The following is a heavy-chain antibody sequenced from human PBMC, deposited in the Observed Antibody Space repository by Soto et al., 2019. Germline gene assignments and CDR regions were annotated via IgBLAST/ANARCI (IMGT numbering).Heavy chain of an antibody. D-gene: IGHD3-22*01. CDR3: ARGPYYFDSTGYYGH. V-gene: IGHV1-46*01. J-gene: IGHJ4*02. CDR2: INPSGGST. CDR1: GGTFSSYA. Sequence: ASVKVSCKASGGTFSSYAISWVRQAPGQGLEWMGVINPSGGSTNYAQKFRGRVTMTKGTSTTTVYMELSSLRSEDTAVYYCARGPYYFDSTGYYGHWGQGTLVTVSS.